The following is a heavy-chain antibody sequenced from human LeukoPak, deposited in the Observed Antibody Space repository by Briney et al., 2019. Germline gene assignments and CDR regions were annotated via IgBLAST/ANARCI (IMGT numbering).Heavy chain of an antibody. CDR3: ARDTTMVRGVIFDY. J-gene: IGHJ4*02. CDR2: IIPIFGTA. V-gene: IGHV1-69*13. Sequence: SVKVSCKASGGTFSSYAISWVRQAPGQGLEWMGGIIPIFGTANYAQKFQGRVTITADESTSTAYMELSSLRSEDTAVYYCARDTTMVRGVIFDYWGQGTLVTVSS. D-gene: IGHD3-10*01. CDR1: GGTFSSYA.